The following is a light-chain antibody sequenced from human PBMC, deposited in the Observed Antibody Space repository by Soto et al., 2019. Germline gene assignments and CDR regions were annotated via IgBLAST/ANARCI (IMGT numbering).Light chain of an antibody. CDR3: HQRQSWPRT. J-gene: IGKJ1*01. CDR1: QAVNTR. V-gene: IGKV3-11*01. Sequence: EIVFTHSPATLSSFPGDRCTLYFRASQAVNTRLAWYQHKPGQAPRLLIYLTSNRAAGIPARFSGSGSGTDFTLTISDVEPEDFAVYYCHQRQSWPRTFGQGTKVDI. CDR2: LTS.